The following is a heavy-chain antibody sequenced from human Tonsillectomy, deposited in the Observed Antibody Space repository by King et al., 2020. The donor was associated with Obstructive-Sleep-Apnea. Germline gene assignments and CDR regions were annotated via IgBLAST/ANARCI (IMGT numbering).Heavy chain of an antibody. Sequence: QLQESGPGLVKPSQNLSLTCTFSGGSISSGGYYWSWIRQHPGKGPEWIGYSYYSGRTYYNPPLKSRVTISVYTSKNQFSLKLRSVTAADTAVYYCARDKGGVVAALYGMDVWGQGTTVTVSS. CDR2: SYYSGRT. CDR3: ARDKGGVVAALYGMDV. D-gene: IGHD2-15*01. J-gene: IGHJ6*02. V-gene: IGHV4-31*03. CDR1: GGSISSGGYY.